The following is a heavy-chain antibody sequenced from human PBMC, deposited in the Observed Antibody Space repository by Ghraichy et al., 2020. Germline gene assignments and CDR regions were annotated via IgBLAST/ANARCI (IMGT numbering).Heavy chain of an antibody. CDR1: GFTVSSTY. Sequence: GESLNISCAASGFTVSSTYMTWVRQAPGKGLEWVSAIYSGGNTFYADSVRGRFTISRDNSKNMLYLQMNSLRAEDTAIYYCARELGGYADSWGQGTLVTVSS. CDR2: IYSGGNT. D-gene: IGHD3-16*01. J-gene: IGHJ4*02. V-gene: IGHV3-53*01. CDR3: ARELGGYADS.